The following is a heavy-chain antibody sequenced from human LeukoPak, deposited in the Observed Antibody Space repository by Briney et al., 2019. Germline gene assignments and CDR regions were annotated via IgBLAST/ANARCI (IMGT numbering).Heavy chain of an antibody. CDR1: GFSFSSYS. CDR2: ISSSSSTI. D-gene: IGHD4-23*01. V-gene: IGHV3-48*01. Sequence: GGSLRLSCAASGFSFSSYSMNWVRQAPGKGLEWVSYISSSSSTIYYADSVEGRFTISRDNAKNSLYLQMNSLRAEDTAVYYCARRRSGNGFDYWGQGTLVTVSS. J-gene: IGHJ4*02. CDR3: ARRRSGNGFDY.